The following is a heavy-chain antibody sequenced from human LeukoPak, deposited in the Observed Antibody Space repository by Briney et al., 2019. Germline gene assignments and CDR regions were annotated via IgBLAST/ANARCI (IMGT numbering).Heavy chain of an antibody. CDR2: IYYSGST. Sequence: PSETLSLTCTVSGGSISSGDYYWSWIRQPPGKGLEWIGYIYYSGSTYYNPSLKSRVTISVDTSKNQFSLKLSSVTAADTAVYYCARVQGQQLVAFDIWGQGTMVTVSS. CDR1: GGSISSGDYY. CDR3: ARVQGQQLVAFDI. V-gene: IGHV4-30-4*08. D-gene: IGHD6-13*01. J-gene: IGHJ3*02.